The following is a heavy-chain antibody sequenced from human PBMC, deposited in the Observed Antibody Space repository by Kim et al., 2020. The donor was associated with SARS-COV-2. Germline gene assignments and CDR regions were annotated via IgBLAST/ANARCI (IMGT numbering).Heavy chain of an antibody. CDR3: ATMREGKLLWFGN. J-gene: IGHJ4*02. D-gene: IGHD3-10*01. V-gene: IGHV4-4*02. Sequence: YNPSLKSRVTISVDKSKNQFSLKLSSVTAADTAVYYCATMREGKLLWFGNWGQGTLVTVSS.